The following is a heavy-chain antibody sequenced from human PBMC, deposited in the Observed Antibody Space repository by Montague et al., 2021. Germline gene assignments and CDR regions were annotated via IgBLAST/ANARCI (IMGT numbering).Heavy chain of an antibody. Sequence: CAISGDSVSSTTTAWHWIRQSPSRGLEWLGRTYYRSRRYFDYAPSVKSRITIQPDTATNQFSLQVNSVTPEDTAVYFCARDHGLINAWAYWGQGTLVTVSS. V-gene: IGHV6-1*01. D-gene: IGHD2-8*01. CDR2: TYYRSRRYF. CDR3: ARDHGLINAWAY. J-gene: IGHJ4*02. CDR1: GDSVSSTTTA.